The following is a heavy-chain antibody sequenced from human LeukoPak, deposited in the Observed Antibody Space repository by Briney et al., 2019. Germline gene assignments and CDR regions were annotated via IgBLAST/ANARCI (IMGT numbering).Heavy chain of an antibody. V-gene: IGHV3-30*02. CDR3: GKSSAGITWFDP. D-gene: IGHD1-1*01. J-gene: IGHJ5*02. Sequence: PGGSLRLSCAASGFSFSSSGMHWVRQAPGKGPEWVAFTRFDDSYKAYGDSVKGRFTISRDNSKNTLYLQMDSLRSDDTAVYYCGKSSAGITWFDPWGQGTLVTVSS. CDR1: GFSFSSSG. CDR2: TRFDDSYK.